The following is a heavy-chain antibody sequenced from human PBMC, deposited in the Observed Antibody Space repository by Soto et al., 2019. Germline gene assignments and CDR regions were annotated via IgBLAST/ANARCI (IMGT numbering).Heavy chain of an antibody. J-gene: IGHJ4*02. Sequence: QVQLVESGGALVKPGGSLRLSCAASGFTFSDYFMTWIRQAPGEGLEWVAYISNSARIINYADSVKGRFTISRDNAKNSVYLQMNSLRADDTAVYFCAREYSAYHYHVDFWGPGTVVTVSS. D-gene: IGHD4-4*01. CDR2: ISNSARII. V-gene: IGHV3-11*01. CDR1: GFTFSDYF. CDR3: AREYSAYHYHVDF.